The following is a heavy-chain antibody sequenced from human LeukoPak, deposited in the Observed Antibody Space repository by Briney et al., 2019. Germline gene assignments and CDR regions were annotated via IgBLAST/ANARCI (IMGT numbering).Heavy chain of an antibody. J-gene: IGHJ4*02. V-gene: IGHV3-30*02. D-gene: IGHD5-12*01. CDR2: IRYDGSNK. Sequence: GGSLRLSCAASGFTFSSYSMNWVRQAPGKGLEWVAFIRYDGSNKYYADSVKGRFTISRDNSKNTLYLQMNSLRAEDTAVCSCAKDGYGSGLYYFDYWGQGTLVTVSS. CDR3: AKDGYGSGLYYFDY. CDR1: GFTFSSYS.